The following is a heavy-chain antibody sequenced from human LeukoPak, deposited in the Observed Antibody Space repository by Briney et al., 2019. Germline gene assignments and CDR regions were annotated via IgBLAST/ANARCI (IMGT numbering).Heavy chain of an antibody. Sequence: ASVKVSCKASGYTFTGYYMHWVRQAPGQGLEWMGWINPNSGGTNYAQRFQGRVTMTRDTSISTAYMELSRLRSDDTAVYYCARPQYSSSWYFYFDYWGQGTLVTVSS. D-gene: IGHD6-13*01. CDR1: GYTFTGYY. V-gene: IGHV1-2*02. CDR3: ARPQYSSSWYFYFDY. CDR2: INPNSGGT. J-gene: IGHJ4*02.